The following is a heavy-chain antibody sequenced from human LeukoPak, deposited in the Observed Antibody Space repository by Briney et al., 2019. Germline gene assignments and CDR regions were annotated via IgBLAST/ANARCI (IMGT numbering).Heavy chain of an antibody. CDR3: ALSSGYFRSFDY. Sequence: ASVKVSCKASGYTFTSYYMHWVRQAPGQGLEWMGIINPSGGSTSYVQKFQGRVTMTRDMSTSTVYMELSSLRSEDTAVYYCALSSGYFRSFDYWGQGTLVTVSS. D-gene: IGHD3-22*01. V-gene: IGHV1-46*01. J-gene: IGHJ4*02. CDR2: INPSGGST. CDR1: GYTFTSYY.